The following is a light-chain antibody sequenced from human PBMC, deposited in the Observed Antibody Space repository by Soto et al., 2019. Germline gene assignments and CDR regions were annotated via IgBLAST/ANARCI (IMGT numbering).Light chain of an antibody. CDR3: HSRA. J-gene: IGKJ5*01. CDR2: GAS. Sequence: EILMTQSPATLSVSPGERATLSCRASQTVSSNLAWYQQKPGQPPRLLIYGASTRATGVPGRFSGSGSGTEFTLTISRLQPDDFATYFCHSRAFGQGTRLEIK. V-gene: IGKV3-15*01. CDR1: QTVSSN.